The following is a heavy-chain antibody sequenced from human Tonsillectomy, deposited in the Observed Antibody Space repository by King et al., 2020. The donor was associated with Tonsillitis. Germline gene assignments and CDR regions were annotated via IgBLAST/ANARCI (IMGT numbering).Heavy chain of an antibody. Sequence: VQLVESGGGLVKPGGSLRLSCAASGFTFSNAWISWVRQAPGKGLEWVGRIKSKTDGGTTDYGAPVKGRFTISRDDSKNTLYLQMNSLKTEDTAVYYCTTDSTCVYSTGGDCDYWGQGTLVTVSS. CDR2: IKSKTDGGTT. V-gene: IGHV3-15*01. J-gene: IGHJ4*02. D-gene: IGHD4-11*01. CDR3: TTDSTCVYSTGGDCDY. CDR1: GFTFSNAW.